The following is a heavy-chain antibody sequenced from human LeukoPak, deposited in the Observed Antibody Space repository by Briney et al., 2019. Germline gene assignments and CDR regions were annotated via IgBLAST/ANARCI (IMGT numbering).Heavy chain of an antibody. Sequence: PGGSLRLSCAASGFTFSSCAMSWVRQAPGKGLEWVSTISDSGGSTYYADSVKGRFTISRDNSKNTLYLQLNSLRAEDTAVYYCAKSDRGDSSGYCHYWGQGALVTVSS. D-gene: IGHD3-22*01. J-gene: IGHJ4*02. CDR2: ISDSGGST. V-gene: IGHV3-23*01. CDR3: AKSDRGDSSGYCHY. CDR1: GFTFSSCA.